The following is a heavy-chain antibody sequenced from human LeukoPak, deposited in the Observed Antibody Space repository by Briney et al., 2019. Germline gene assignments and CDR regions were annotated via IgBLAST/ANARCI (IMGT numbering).Heavy chain of an antibody. CDR3: ARHSTMASGPFDI. CDR2: ISGSGGST. J-gene: IGHJ3*02. Sequence: GGSLRLSCSASGFTFSSYALSWVRQAPGKGLEWVSIISGSGGSTYYADSVRGRFTISRDNSKNTLYLQMHSLRAEDTAVYYCARHSTMASGPFDIWGQGTMVTVSS. V-gene: IGHV3-23*01. D-gene: IGHD5-24*01. CDR1: GFTFSSYA.